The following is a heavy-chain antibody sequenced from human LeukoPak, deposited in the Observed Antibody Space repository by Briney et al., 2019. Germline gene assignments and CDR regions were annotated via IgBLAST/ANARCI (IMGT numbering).Heavy chain of an antibody. D-gene: IGHD1/OR15-1a*01. CDR1: GFTFSSYA. J-gene: IGHJ4*02. CDR3: AKHKIAWRTFDC. V-gene: IGHV3-23*01. CDR2: ISGSGDNT. Sequence: PGGSLRLSCAASGFTFSSYAMSWVRQVPGKGLEWVSVISGSGDNTYYADSVKGRFTISRDNSKNMLYLQMNSLRVEDTAAYYCAKHKIAWRTFDCWGQGTLVTVSS.